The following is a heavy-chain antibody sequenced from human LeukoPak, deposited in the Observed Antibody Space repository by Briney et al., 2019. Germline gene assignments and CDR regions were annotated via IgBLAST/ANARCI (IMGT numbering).Heavy chain of an antibody. V-gene: IGHV4-59*01. CDR1: GGSISSFY. J-gene: IGHJ4*02. CDR3: AREKDYDSSGYYRTPYFDY. D-gene: IGHD3-22*01. CDR2: IYYSGTT. Sequence: PSETLSLTCTVSGGSISSFYWSWIRQPPGKGLEWIGYIYYSGTTNYNPSLKSRVTISMDTSKTQFSLRLSSVTAADTAVYYCAREKDYDSSGYYRTPYFDYWGQGTLVTVSS.